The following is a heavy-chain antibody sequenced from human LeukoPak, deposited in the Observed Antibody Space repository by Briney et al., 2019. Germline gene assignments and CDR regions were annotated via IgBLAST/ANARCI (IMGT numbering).Heavy chain of an antibody. CDR2: ISGSGGST. D-gene: IGHD6-19*01. CDR1: GFTFSSYA. J-gene: IGHJ4*02. CDR3: AKDRSSSTIPVRGGY. Sequence: GGSLRLSCAASGFTFSSYAMSWVRQAPGKGLEWVSAISGSGGSTYYTDSVKGRFAISRDNSKNTLYLQITSLRAEDTALYYCAKDRSSSTIPVRGGYWGQGTLVTVSS. V-gene: IGHV3-23*01.